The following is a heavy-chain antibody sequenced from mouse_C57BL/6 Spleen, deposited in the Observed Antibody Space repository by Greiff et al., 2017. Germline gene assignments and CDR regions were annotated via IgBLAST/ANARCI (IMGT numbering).Heavy chain of an antibody. CDR2: IYSGGGSI. D-gene: IGHD1-1*01. CDR1: GYTFTSYW. Sequence: QVQLQQPGAELVKPGASVKMSCKASGYTFTSYWITWVKQRPGQGLEWIGDIYSGGGSINYNEKFKSKATLTVDTSSSTAYMQLSSQKSEDSAVYYCAMWGLAGSSYENYDLDDWGQGTTVTVSS. CDR3: AMWGLAGSSYENYDLDD. V-gene: IGHV1-55*01. J-gene: IGHJ1*01.